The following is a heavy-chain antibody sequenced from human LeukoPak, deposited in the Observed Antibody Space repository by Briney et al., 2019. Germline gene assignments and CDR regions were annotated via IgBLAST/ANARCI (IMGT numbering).Heavy chain of an antibody. V-gene: IGHV3-21*01. CDR2: ISSSISYI. Sequence: PGGSLRLSCAASGFTFSSYSMNWVRQAPGKGLEWVSSISSSISYIYYADSVKGRFTISRDNAKNSLYLHMNSLRAEDTAVYYCARGAVAGPYYYYYMDVWGTGTTVTVSS. CDR1: GFTFSSYS. CDR3: ARGAVAGPYYYYYMDV. D-gene: IGHD6-19*01. J-gene: IGHJ6*03.